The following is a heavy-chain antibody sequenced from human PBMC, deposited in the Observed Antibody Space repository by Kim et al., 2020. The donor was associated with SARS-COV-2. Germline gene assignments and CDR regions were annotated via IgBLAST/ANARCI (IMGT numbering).Heavy chain of an antibody. CDR3: ARVPVGSSRWYYVDY. D-gene: IGHD6-13*01. V-gene: IGHV3-11*05. CDR2: ISSSTGYT. J-gene: IGHJ4*02. Sequence: GGSLRLSCAASGFTFSDYYMTWIRQAPGRGLEWISYISSSTGYTNYADSLKGRFTISRDNAKNSLYLQMNSLRAEDTAVYYCARVPVGSSRWYYVDYWGRGHLVTVSS. CDR1: GFTFSDYY.